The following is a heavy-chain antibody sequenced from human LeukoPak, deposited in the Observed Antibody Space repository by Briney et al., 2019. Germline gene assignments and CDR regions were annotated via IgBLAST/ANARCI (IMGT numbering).Heavy chain of an antibody. CDR1: GYTFTTYA. D-gene: IGHD3-22*01. V-gene: IGHV1-3*01. CDR2: INAGNGNT. Sequence: ASVTVSCTASGYTFTTYAMHWVRQAPGHRLEWMGWINAGNGNTKYSQKFQGRVTITRDTSASKAYMELSSLRSEDTAIYYCARFTMTRGWFDPWGQGTLVTVSS. CDR3: ARFTMTRGWFDP. J-gene: IGHJ5*02.